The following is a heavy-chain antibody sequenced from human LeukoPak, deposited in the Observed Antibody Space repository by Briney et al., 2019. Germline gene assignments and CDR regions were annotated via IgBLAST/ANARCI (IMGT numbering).Heavy chain of an antibody. Sequence: GRSLRLSCAASGFTFDNYGMHRVRQAPGKGLEWVSGISWNSGSIAYADSVKGRFTISRDNVKKSLYLQMNSLRAEDTALYYCAADSSSWFPVDFDFWGQGALVTVSS. CDR2: ISWNSGSI. CDR3: AADSSSWFPVDFDF. J-gene: IGHJ4*02. V-gene: IGHV3-9*01. CDR1: GFTFDNYG. D-gene: IGHD6-13*01.